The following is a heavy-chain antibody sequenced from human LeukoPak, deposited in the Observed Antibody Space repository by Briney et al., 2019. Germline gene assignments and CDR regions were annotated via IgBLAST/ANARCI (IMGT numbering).Heavy chain of an antibody. CDR2: ISYDGSNK. D-gene: IGHD7-27*01. V-gene: IGHV3-30*18. J-gene: IGHJ2*01. CDR1: GFTFSSYG. CDR3: AKTTGDRNWYFDL. Sequence: GRSLRLSCAASGFTFSSYGMHWVRQAPGKGLEWVAVISYDGSNKYYADSVKGRFTISRDNSKNTLYLQMNSLRAEDTAVYYCAKTTGDRNWYFDLWGRGTLVTVSS.